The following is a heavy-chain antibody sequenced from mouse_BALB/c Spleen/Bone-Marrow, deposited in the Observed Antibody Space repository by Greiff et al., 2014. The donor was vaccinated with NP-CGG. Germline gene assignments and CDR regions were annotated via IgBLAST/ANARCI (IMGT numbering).Heavy chain of an antibody. CDR2: IYPGNSDT. CDR3: TRNWDWYSDV. D-gene: IGHD4-1*01. Sequence: EVQLQQSGTVLTRPGASVKMSCKASGYSFTSYWMHWVKQRPGQGLEWIGAIYPGNSDTTYNQKFKGKAKLTAVTSASTAYMELSSRTNEDSAVYYCTRNWDWYSDVWGAGTTVTVSS. J-gene: IGHJ1*01. V-gene: IGHV1-5*01. CDR1: GYSFTSYW.